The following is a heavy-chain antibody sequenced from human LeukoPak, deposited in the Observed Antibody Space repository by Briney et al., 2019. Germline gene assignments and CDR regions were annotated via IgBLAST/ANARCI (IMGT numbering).Heavy chain of an antibody. CDR3: ARDHKGIAAL. J-gene: IGHJ4*02. CDR2: IYYSGST. D-gene: IGHD6-13*01. CDR1: SGSISSYY. V-gene: IGHV4-59*01. Sequence: SETLSLTCSVSSGSISSYYWSWIRQPPGKGLEWIGYIYYSGSTNYNPSLKSRVTISVDTSKNQFSLKLSSVTAADTAVYYCARDHKGIAALWGQGTLVTVSS.